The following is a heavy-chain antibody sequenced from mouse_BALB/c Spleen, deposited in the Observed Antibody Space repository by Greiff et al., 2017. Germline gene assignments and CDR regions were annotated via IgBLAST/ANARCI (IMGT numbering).Heavy chain of an antibody. Sequence: EVQLMESGGGLVKPGGSLKLSCAASGFTFSDYYMYWVRQTPEKRLEWVATISDGGSYTYYPDSVKGRFTISRDNAKNNLYLQMSSLKSEDTAMYYCARGSTAYYFDYWGQGTTLTVSS. J-gene: IGHJ2*01. CDR1: GFTFSDYY. D-gene: IGHD1-2*01. CDR2: ISDGGSYT. CDR3: ARGSTAYYFDY. V-gene: IGHV5-4*02.